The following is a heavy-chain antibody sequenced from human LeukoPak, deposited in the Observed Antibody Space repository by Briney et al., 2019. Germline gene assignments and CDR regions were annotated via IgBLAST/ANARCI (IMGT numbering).Heavy chain of an antibody. Sequence: PSETLSLTCAVYGGSFSGYYWSWIRQPPGKRLEWIGEINHSGSTNYNPSLKSRVTISVDTSKNQFSLKLSSVTAADTAVYYCARGPDSSPLNWFDPWGQGTLVTVSS. V-gene: IGHV4-34*01. CDR3: ARGPDSSPLNWFDP. CDR1: GGSFSGYY. D-gene: IGHD6-13*01. J-gene: IGHJ5*02. CDR2: INHSGST.